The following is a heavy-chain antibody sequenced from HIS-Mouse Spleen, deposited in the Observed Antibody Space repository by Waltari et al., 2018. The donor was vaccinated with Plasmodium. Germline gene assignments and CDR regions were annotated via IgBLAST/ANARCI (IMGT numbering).Heavy chain of an antibody. CDR3: ASSWYWYFDL. CDR1: GFTFSSYW. Sequence: EVQLVESGGGLVQHGGSLRLSCAAFGFTFSSYWMSWGRQASGKGLEWVANIKQDGSEKYYVDSVKGRFTISRDNAKNSLYLQMNSLRAEDTAVYYCASSWYWYFDLWGRGTLVTVSS. CDR2: IKQDGSEK. V-gene: IGHV3-7*01. D-gene: IGHD6-13*01. J-gene: IGHJ2*01.